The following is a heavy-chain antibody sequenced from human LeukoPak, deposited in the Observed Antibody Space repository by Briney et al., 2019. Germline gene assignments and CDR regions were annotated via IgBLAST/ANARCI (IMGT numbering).Heavy chain of an antibody. V-gene: IGHV4-39*02. Sequence: SETLSLTCTVSGGSISSSSYYWGWIRQPPGKGLEWIGSIYYSGSTYYNPSLKSRVTISVDTSKNQFSLKLSSVTAADTAVYYCARDSSRRGGAGGYYFDYWGQGTLVTVSS. D-gene: IGHD2-21*01. CDR1: GGSISSSSYY. CDR3: ARDSSRRGGAGGYYFDY. CDR2: IYYSGST. J-gene: IGHJ4*02.